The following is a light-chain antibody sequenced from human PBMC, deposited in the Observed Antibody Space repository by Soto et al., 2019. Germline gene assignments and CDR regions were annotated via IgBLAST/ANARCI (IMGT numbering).Light chain of an antibody. CDR3: MQILQTPLT. V-gene: IGKV2-28*01. CDR1: QSLLHSNGYNY. J-gene: IGKJ4*01. Sequence: DIVITQSPLSLPFTPLDPSSISCRSSQSLLHSNGYNYLDWYLQKPGQSPQLLIYMGSNRASGVPDRFSASGSGTDFTLKISRVEAEDVGVYYCMQILQTPLTFGGGTKVDIK. CDR2: MGS.